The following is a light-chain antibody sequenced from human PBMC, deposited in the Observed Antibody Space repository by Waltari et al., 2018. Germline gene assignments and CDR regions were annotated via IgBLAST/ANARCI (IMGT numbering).Light chain of an antibody. CDR3: YSTDSSGDHRV. CDR1: ALPKQY. CDR2: DDS. J-gene: IGLJ3*02. Sequence: SFELTQPPSVSVSPGQTARITCSGDALPKQYAYWYHQKSGQAPVLVIYDDSKRPSGIPERFSGSNSGTMATLTISGAQVEDEADYYCYSTDSSGDHRVFGGGTKLTVL. V-gene: IGLV3-10*01.